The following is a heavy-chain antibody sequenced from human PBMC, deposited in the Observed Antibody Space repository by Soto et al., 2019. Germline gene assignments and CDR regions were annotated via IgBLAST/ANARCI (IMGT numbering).Heavy chain of an antibody. CDR3: TTGVGAIPYYYYGMDV. J-gene: IGHJ6*02. CDR1: GFTFSNAW. CDR2: IKSKTDGGTT. Sequence: EVPLVESGGGLVKPGGSLRLSCAASGFTFSNAWMSWVRQAPGKGLEWVGRIKSKTDGGTTDYAAPVKGRFTISRDDSKNTLYLQMNSLKTEDTAVYYCTTGVGAIPYYYYGMDVWGQGTTVTVSS. V-gene: IGHV3-15*01. D-gene: IGHD1-26*01.